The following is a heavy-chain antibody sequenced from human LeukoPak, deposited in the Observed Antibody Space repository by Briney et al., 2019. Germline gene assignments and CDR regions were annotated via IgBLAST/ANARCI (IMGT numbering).Heavy chain of an antibody. CDR2: TSGGGGST. J-gene: IGHJ4*02. CDR1: RFTFSNYA. V-gene: IGHV3-23*01. CDR3: AKDQTGYSSGWPYYFDY. Sequence: PGGSLRLSCAASRFTFSNYAMSWVRQAPGKGLEWVSATSGGGGSTYYADSVKGRFTISRDNSKNTLYLQMTSLRAEDAAVYYCAKDQTGYSSGWPYYFDYWGQGTLVTVSS. D-gene: IGHD6-19*01.